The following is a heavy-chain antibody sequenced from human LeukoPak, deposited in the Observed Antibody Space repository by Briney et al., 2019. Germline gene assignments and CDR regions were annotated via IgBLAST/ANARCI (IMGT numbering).Heavy chain of an antibody. J-gene: IGHJ4*02. Sequence: PGGSLRLSCAASGFTFSSYAMSWVRQAPGKGLEWASAISGSGGSTYYADSVKGRFTISRDNSKNTLYLQMNSLRAEDTAVYYCAKGEDYGGNPTFDYWGQGTLVTVSS. D-gene: IGHD4-23*01. CDR1: GFTFSSYA. CDR2: ISGSGGST. V-gene: IGHV3-23*01. CDR3: AKGEDYGGNPTFDY.